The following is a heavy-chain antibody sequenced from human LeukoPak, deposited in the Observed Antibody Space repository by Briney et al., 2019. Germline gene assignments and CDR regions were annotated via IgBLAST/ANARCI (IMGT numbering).Heavy chain of an antibody. CDR3: AKRGVVIRVILVGFHKEAYYFDS. D-gene: IGHD3-22*01. CDR2: ISGSGGGT. CDR1: GITLSNYG. V-gene: IGHV3-23*01. J-gene: IGHJ4*02. Sequence: PGGSLRLSCAVSGITLSNYGMSWVRQAPGKGLEWVAGISGSGGGTYYADSVKGRFTISRDNPKNTLYLQMNSLRAEDTAVYFCAKRGVVIRVILVGFHKEAYYFDSRGQGALVTVSS.